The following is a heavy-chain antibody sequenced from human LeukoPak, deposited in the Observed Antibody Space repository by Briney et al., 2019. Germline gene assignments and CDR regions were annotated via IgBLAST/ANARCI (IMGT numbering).Heavy chain of an antibody. CDR2: IYYSGST. D-gene: IGHD2-21*02. V-gene: IGHV4-59*08. J-gene: IGHJ5*02. Sequence: SETLSLTCTVSGGSISSYYWSWIRQPPGKGLEWIGYIYYSGSTNYNPSLKSRVTISVDTSKNQFSLKLSSVTAADTAVYYCARQPNDSYGFDPWGQGTLVTVSS. CDR3: ARQPNDSYGFDP. CDR1: GGSISSYY.